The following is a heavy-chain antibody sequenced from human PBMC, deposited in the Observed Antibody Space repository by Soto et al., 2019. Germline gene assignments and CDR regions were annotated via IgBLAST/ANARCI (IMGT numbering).Heavy chain of an antibody. CDR2: ISSSGSTI. J-gene: IGHJ5*02. CDR3: ARGPGWGPFDP. D-gene: IGHD3-10*01. Sequence: EVQLVESGGGLVQPGGSLRLSCAASGFAFSSYEMNWVRQAPGKGLEWVSYISSSGSTIYYADSVKGRFTISRDNAKNSLYLQMNSLRAEDTAVYYCARGPGWGPFDPWGQGTLVTVSS. V-gene: IGHV3-48*03. CDR1: GFAFSSYE.